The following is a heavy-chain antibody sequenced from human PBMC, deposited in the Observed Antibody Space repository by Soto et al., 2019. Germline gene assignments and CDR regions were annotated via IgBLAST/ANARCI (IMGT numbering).Heavy chain of an antibody. Sequence: SETLSLTCAVYGGSFSGYYWSWIRQPPGKGLEWIGEINHSGSTNYNPSLKSRVTISVDTSKNQFSLKLRSVTAADTAVYYCARESTMVRGVIIPWFDPWGQGTLVTVSS. D-gene: IGHD3-10*01. CDR3: ARESTMVRGVIIPWFDP. CDR1: GGSFSGYY. J-gene: IGHJ5*02. V-gene: IGHV4-34*01. CDR2: INHSGST.